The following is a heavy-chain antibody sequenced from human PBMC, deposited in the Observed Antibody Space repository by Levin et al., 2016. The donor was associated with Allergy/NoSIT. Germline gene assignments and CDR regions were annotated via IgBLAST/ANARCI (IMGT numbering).Heavy chain of an antibody. Sequence: WVRQAPGQGLEWMGGIIPILGIANYAQKFQGRVTITADESTSTAYMELSSLRSEDTAVYYCATNTRGGDGYLVTDQEDAFDIWGQGTMVTVSS. J-gene: IGHJ3*02. CDR3: ATNTRGGDGYLVTDQEDAFDI. CDR2: IIPILGIA. V-gene: IGHV1-69*10. D-gene: IGHD5-24*01.